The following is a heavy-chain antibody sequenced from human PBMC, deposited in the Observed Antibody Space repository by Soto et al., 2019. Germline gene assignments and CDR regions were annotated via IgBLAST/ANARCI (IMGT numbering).Heavy chain of an antibody. V-gene: IGHV4-30-4*01. Sequence: QVQLQESGPGLVKPSQTLSLTCTVSGGSISSGDYYWSWIRQPPGKGLEWIGYIYYSGSTYYNPSLKSRVTISVDTSKNQFSLKLSSVTAADTPAYYCARELHYYGSGSSGHLRDYWGLGTLVTVSS. J-gene: IGHJ4*02. CDR3: ARELHYYGSGSSGHLRDY. CDR1: GGSISSGDYY. CDR2: IYYSGST. D-gene: IGHD3-10*01.